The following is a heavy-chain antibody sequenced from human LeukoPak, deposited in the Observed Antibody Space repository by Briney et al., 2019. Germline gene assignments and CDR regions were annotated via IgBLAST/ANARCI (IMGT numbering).Heavy chain of an antibody. CDR2: IKQDGSEK. D-gene: IGHD3-22*01. CDR3: ARDQDYYDSSGYYLIFDY. Sequence: GGSLRLSCAASGFTFSRSWMSWVRQAPGEGLEWVANIKQDGSEKYYVDSVKGRFTISRDNAKNSLYLQMNSLRAEDTAVYYCARDQDYYDSSGYYLIFDYWGQGTLVTVSS. V-gene: IGHV3-7*01. J-gene: IGHJ4*02. CDR1: GFTFSRSW.